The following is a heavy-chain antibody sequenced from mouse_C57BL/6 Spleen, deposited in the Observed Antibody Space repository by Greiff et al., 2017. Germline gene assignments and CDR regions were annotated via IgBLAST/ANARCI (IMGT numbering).Heavy chain of an antibody. D-gene: IGHD1-1*01. CDR1: GYTFTSYG. V-gene: IGHV1-81*01. J-gene: IGHJ3*01. CDR2: IYPRSGNT. Sequence: VQGVESGAELARPGASVKLSCKASGYTFTSYGISWVKQRTGQGLEWIGEIYPRSGNTYYNEKFKGKATLTADKSSSTAYMELRSLTSEDSAVYVCAREVYYYGSSSSPAWFAYWGQGTLVTVSA. CDR3: AREVYYYGSSSSPAWFAY.